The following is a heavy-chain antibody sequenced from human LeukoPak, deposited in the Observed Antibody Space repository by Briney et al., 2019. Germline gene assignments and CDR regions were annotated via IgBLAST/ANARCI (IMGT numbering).Heavy chain of an antibody. Sequence: ASVKVSCKASGYTFTAYYIHWVGQAPGQGLEWMGWINPNSGDTNYAQNFQGRVAMTWDTSITTTNMELSSLRSDDTAIYYCAKDGEGVTGFYYWGQGTLVTVSS. V-gene: IGHV1-2*02. CDR3: AKDGEGVTGFYY. J-gene: IGHJ4*02. CDR1: GYTFTAYY. D-gene: IGHD3-9*01. CDR2: INPNSGDT.